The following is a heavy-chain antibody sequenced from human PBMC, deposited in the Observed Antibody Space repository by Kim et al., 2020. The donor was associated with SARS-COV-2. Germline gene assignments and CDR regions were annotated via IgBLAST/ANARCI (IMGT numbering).Heavy chain of an antibody. Sequence: GESLRLSCAASGFTFSSYSMNWVRQAPGKGLEWVSSISSSSSYIYYADSVKGRFTISRDNAKNSLYLQMNSLRAEDTAVYYCARDHGSSWYFGNYFDYWGQGPLVTVSS. CDR2: ISSSSSYI. J-gene: IGHJ4*02. CDR1: GFTFSSYS. V-gene: IGHV3-21*01. D-gene: IGHD6-13*01. CDR3: ARDHGSSWYFGNYFDY.